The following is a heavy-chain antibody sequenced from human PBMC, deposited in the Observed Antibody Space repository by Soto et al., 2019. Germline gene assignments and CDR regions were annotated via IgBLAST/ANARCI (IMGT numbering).Heavy chain of an antibody. V-gene: IGHV1-18*01. CDR2: ISAYNGNT. CDR1: GYTFTSYG. D-gene: IGHD2-15*01. Sequence: ASVKVSCKAPGYTFTSYGISWVRQAPGQGLEWMGWISAYNGNTNYAQKLQGRVTMTTDTSTSTAYMELRSLRSDDTAVYYCASRVVGYFSGRGCSSWFDPWGQGTLLTVSS. J-gene: IGHJ5*02. CDR3: ASRVVGYFSGRGCSSWFDP.